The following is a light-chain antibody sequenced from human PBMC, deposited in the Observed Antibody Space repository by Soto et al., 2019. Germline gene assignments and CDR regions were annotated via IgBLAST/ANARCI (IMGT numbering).Light chain of an antibody. Sequence: DIQLTQSPSFLSASVGDGITISCRASQGMSSYLAWYQQKPGKAPKLLIHTASTLQSGVPSRFSGSGAGAEFTLTTTSLQPEDFATYYCQQRHSYPITFGQGTRLEIK. J-gene: IGKJ5*01. CDR1: QGMSSY. CDR3: QQRHSYPIT. CDR2: TAS. V-gene: IGKV1-9*01.